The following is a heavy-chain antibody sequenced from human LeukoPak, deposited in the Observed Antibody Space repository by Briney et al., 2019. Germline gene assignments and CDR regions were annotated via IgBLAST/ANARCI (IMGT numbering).Heavy chain of an antibody. J-gene: IGHJ4*02. Sequence: SETLSLTCTVSGGSFSSYYWSWIRQPPGKGLEWIGYISNSGDTNYTPSLKSRVAMSVDTSKKQFSLKLNSVTSADTAVYFCARDEAPGGSAYFDYWGQGTLVTVSS. CDR1: GGSFSSYY. CDR2: ISNSGDT. V-gene: IGHV4-59*01. D-gene: IGHD3-16*01. CDR3: ARDEAPGGSAYFDY.